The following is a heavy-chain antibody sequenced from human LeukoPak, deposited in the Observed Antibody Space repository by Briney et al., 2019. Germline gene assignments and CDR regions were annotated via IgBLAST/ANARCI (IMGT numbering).Heavy chain of an antibody. V-gene: IGHV3-15*01. CDR2: IKSKTDGGTT. Sequence: GGSLRLSCAASGFTFSNAWMSWVRQAPGKGLEWVGRIKSKTDGGTTDYAAPVKGRFTISRDDSKNTLYLQMNSLKTEDTAVYYCTTDEFGYYDSGWGMAVWGQGTTVTVSS. CDR1: GFTFSNAW. J-gene: IGHJ6*02. CDR3: TTDEFGYYDSGWGMAV. D-gene: IGHD3-16*01.